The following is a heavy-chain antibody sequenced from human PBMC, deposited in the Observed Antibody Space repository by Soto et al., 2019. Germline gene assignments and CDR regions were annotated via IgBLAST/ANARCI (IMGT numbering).Heavy chain of an antibody. CDR1: GGSISSGDYY. CDR2: IYYSGST. D-gene: IGHD2-15*01. V-gene: IGHV4-30-4*01. CDR3: ARLGYCSGGSCYSGDY. Sequence: QVQLQESGPGLVKPSQTLSLTCTVSGGSISSGDYYWSWIRQPPGKGLEWIGYIYYSGSTYYNPSLQSRVTISVDTSKNQFSLKLSSVTAADTAVYYCARLGYCSGGSCYSGDYWGQGTLVTVSS. J-gene: IGHJ4*02.